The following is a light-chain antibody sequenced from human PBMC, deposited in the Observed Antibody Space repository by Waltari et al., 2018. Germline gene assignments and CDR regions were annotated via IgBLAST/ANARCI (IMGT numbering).Light chain of an antibody. CDR3: QAYDRSLSGSV. Sequence: QSVLTQPPSVSGAPGQRVTISCTGSSSNTGAGYDVNWYQQLPPTDAQLLFYGNSTRLSGVPDRFSGSKSGASASLAISWLQAEDEAEYYCQAYDRSLSGSVFGGGTKLTVL. V-gene: IGLV1-40*01. CDR2: GNS. J-gene: IGLJ2*01. CDR1: SSNTGAGYD.